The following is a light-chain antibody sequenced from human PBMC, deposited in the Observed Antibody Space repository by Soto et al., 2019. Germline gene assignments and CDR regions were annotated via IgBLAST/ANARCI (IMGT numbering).Light chain of an antibody. CDR3: QQYGYSPRT. CDR2: DAS. J-gene: IGKJ1*01. CDR1: QSVGSY. Sequence: EIVLTQSPATLSLSPGERATLSCRASQSVGSYLAWYQQKPGQAPRLLIYDASNRATGIPARFSGSGSGTDFTLTISSLEPEDFAVYYCQQYGYSPRTLGQGTKVDIK. V-gene: IGKV3-11*01.